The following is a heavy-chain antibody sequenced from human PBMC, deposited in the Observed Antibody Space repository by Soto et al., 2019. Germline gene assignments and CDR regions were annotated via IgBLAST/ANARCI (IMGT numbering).Heavy chain of an antibody. Sequence: LGESLKISCKGSGYSFTSYWIGWVRQMPGKGLEWMGIIYPGDSDTRYSPSFQGQVTISADKSISTAYLQWSSLKASDTAMYYCARLVGATGMAYDAFDIWGQGTMVTV. D-gene: IGHD1-26*01. J-gene: IGHJ3*02. CDR1: GYSFTSYW. V-gene: IGHV5-51*01. CDR3: ARLVGATGMAYDAFDI. CDR2: IYPGDSDT.